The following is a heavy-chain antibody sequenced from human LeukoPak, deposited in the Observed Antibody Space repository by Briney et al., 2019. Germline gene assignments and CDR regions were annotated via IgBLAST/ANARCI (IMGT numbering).Heavy chain of an antibody. D-gene: IGHD3-10*01. CDR3: ARSHSLYYGPYMDV. J-gene: IGHJ6*03. CDR2: IYHSGNT. Sequence: SETLSLTCDVSGYSINSGYYWAWIRQPPGKGLEWIGSIYHSGNTYQSPSLKSRVTISLDTSKNQFSLNLHSVTAADTAVYYCARSHSLYYGPYMDVWGKGTTTIVSS. V-gene: IGHV4-38-2*01. CDR1: GYSINSGYY.